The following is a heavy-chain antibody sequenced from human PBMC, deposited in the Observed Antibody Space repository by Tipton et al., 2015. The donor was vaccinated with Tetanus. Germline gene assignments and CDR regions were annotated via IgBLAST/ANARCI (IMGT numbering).Heavy chain of an antibody. D-gene: IGHD1-26*01. Sequence: GLVKPSETLSLTCTVSGGSLSRISYYWCAIRQRPGRGLEWIGSIHYDGTTHYNPSLNSRVTMSVDMSKNQFSLRLSSVTAADTAVYYCARWLEGSIAELDYWGQGTLVAVSS. CDR2: IHYDGTT. V-gene: IGHV4-39*01. CDR1: GGSLSRISYY. CDR3: ARWLEGSIAELDY. J-gene: IGHJ4*02.